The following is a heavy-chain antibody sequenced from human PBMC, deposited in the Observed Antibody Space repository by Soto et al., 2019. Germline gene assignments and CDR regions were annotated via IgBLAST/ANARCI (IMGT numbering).Heavy chain of an antibody. CDR3: ARDHEDAFDI. CDR2: ISSSSSYI. Sequence: XESLLLSCAASGFTFSSYSMNWVRQAPGKGLEWVSSISSSSSYIYYADSVKGRFTISRDNAKNSLYLQMNSLRAEDTAVYYCARDHEDAFDIWGQGTMVTVSS. J-gene: IGHJ3*02. CDR1: GFTFSSYS. V-gene: IGHV3-21*01.